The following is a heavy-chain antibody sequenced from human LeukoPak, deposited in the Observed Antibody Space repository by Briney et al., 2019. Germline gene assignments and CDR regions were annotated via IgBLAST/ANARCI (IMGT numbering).Heavy chain of an antibody. J-gene: IGHJ4*02. CDR1: GGTFSSYA. Sequence: KVSXXASGGTFSSYAISWVRQAPGQGLEWMGGIIPIFGTANYAQKFQGRVTITADESTSTAYMELSSLRYEDTAVYYCARDGXXWYLDYWGXGTLVTVSS. V-gene: IGHV1-69*01. CDR3: ARDGXXWYLDY. CDR2: IIPIFGTA. D-gene: IGHD6-13*01.